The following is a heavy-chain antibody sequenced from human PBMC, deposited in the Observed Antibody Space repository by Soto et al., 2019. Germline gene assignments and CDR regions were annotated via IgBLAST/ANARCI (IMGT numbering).Heavy chain of an antibody. V-gene: IGHV1-18*04. CDR3: ARTFGRRDWYFDL. CDR2: ISAYNGNT. Sequence: TCTVSGGSISSYYWSWVRQAPGQGLEWMGWISAYNGNTNYAQKLQGRVTMTTDTSTSTAYMELRSLRSDDTAVYYCARTFGRRDWYFDLWGRGTLVTVSS. D-gene: IGHD3-10*01. J-gene: IGHJ2*01. CDR1: GGSISSYY.